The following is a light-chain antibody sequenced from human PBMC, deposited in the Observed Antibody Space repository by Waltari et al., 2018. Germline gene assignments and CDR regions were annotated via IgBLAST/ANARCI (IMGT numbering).Light chain of an antibody. CDR2: NTN. V-gene: IGLV8-61*01. J-gene: IGLJ3*02. Sequence: QTVVTQEPSFSVSPGRTVTLTCGLSSCPVSTSYYTSFYQQTPGQAPRPLSYNTNTRSSGFPHRFSGCIVCNKAVLTITGAQAHDEADYLCVLYTGGGVLFGGGTKLTVL. CDR3: VLYTGGGVL. CDR1: SCPVSTSYY.